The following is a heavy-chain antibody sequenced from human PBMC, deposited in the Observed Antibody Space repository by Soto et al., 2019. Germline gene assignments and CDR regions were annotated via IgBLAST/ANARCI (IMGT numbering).Heavy chain of an antibody. Sequence: GGSLRLSCAASGFTVSSNYMSWVRQAPGKGLEWVSVIYSGGSTYYADSVKGRFTISRDNSKNTLYLQMNSLRAEDTAVYYCARFYGSGSPSWFDPWGQGTLVTVSS. CDR3: ARFYGSGSPSWFDP. V-gene: IGHV3-66*01. CDR2: IYSGGST. J-gene: IGHJ5*02. D-gene: IGHD3-10*01. CDR1: GFTVSSNY.